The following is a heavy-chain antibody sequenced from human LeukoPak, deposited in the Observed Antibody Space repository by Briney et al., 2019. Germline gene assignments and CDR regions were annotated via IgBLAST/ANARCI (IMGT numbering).Heavy chain of an antibody. Sequence: SGTLSLTCAVSGGSISSSNWWSWVRQPPGKGLEWIGEIYHSGSTNYNPSLKSRVTISVDKSKNPFSLKLSSVTAADTAVYYCARGGYCSGGSCYHFDYWGQGTLVTVSS. J-gene: IGHJ4*02. CDR3: ARGGYCSGGSCYHFDY. CDR1: GGSISSSNW. V-gene: IGHV4-4*02. D-gene: IGHD2-15*01. CDR2: IYHSGST.